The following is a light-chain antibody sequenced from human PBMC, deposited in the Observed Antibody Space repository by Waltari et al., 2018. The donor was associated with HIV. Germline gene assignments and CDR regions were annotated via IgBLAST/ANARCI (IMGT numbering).Light chain of an antibody. Sequence: SYVLSQPPSVSVAPGQTARIPCWGNAIGNKSVHWYQQRAGQAPVLVVYENSDRPSVMPDRYAVSKSKSTAALGFGSCEAGDEAGDEADYECQVWDTSRDHPLFGEVTKLTGL. J-gene: IGLJ3*02. CDR1: AIGNKS. CDR2: ENS. V-gene: IGLV3-21*02. CDR3: QVWDTSRDHPL.